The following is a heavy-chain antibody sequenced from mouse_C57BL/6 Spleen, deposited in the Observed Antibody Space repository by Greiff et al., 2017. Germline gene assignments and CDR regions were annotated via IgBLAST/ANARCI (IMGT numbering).Heavy chain of an antibody. V-gene: IGHV1-53*01. CDR2: INPSNGGT. D-gene: IGHD2-1*01. Sequence: QVQLQQSGTELVKPGASVKLSCKASGYTFTSYWMHWVKQRPGQGLEWIGNINPSNGGTNYNEKFKSKATLTVDKSSSTAYMQLSSLTSEDSAVYYCASGVRDYGNYFAYWGQGTLVTVSA. CDR3: ASGVRDYGNYFAY. CDR1: GYTFTSYW. J-gene: IGHJ3*01.